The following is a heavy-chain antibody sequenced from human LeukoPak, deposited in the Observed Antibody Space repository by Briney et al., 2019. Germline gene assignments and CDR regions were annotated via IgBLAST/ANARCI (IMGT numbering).Heavy chain of an antibody. Sequence: PSQTLSLTCTVSGGSITSDDFYWSWIRQPPGKGLEWIGYIYYSGSTNYNPSLKSRVTISVDTSKNQLSLKLSSVTAADTAVYYCARVSVGGESHLKYYFDYWGQGTLVTVSS. CDR2: IYYSGST. J-gene: IGHJ4*02. CDR1: GGSITSDDFY. D-gene: IGHD3-16*01. CDR3: ARVSVGGESHLKYYFDY. V-gene: IGHV4-61*08.